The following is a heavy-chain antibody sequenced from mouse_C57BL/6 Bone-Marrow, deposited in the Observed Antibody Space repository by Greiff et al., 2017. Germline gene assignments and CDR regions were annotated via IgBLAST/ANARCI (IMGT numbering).Heavy chain of an antibody. Sequence: EVKLMESGGGLVQPGGSLKLSCAASGFTFSDYGMAWVRQAPRKGPEWVAFISNLAYRIYYADTVTGRVTISSANDKNTLYLEMSSLRSEDTAMYYCARQDYGSSYDYAMDYWGQGTSVTVSS. D-gene: IGHD1-1*01. CDR2: ISNLAYRI. V-gene: IGHV5-15*01. CDR1: GFTFSDYG. CDR3: ARQDYGSSYDYAMDY. J-gene: IGHJ4*01.